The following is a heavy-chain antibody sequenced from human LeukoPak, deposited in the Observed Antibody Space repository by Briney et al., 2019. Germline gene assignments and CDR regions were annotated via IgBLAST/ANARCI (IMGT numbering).Heavy chain of an antibody. J-gene: IGHJ3*02. Sequence: ASVKVSCKASGYTFTGYYMHWVRQAPGQGLEWTGWINPNSGGTNYAQKFQGRVTMTRDTSISTAYMELSRLRSDDTAVYYCAILDIVVVPAVSDAFDIWGQGTMVTVSS. CDR3: AILDIVVVPAVSDAFDI. CDR1: GYTFTGYY. D-gene: IGHD2-2*01. V-gene: IGHV1-2*02. CDR2: INPNSGGT.